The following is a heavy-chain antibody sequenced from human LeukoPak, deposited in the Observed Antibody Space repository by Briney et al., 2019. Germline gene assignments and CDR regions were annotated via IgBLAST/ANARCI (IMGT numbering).Heavy chain of an antibody. V-gene: IGHV4-59*01. J-gene: IGHJ3*02. CDR2: IYYSGST. CDR3: ARDRGYDSPAFDI. D-gene: IGHD5-12*01. CDR1: GGSFSGYC. Sequence: PSETLSLTCAVYGGSFSGYCWSWIRQPPGKGLEWIGYIYYSGSTNYNPSLKSRVTISVDTSKNQFSLKLSSVTAADTAVYYCARDRGYDSPAFDIWGQGTMVTVSS.